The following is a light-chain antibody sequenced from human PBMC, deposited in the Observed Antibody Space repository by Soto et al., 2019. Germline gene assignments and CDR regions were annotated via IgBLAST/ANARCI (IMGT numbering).Light chain of an antibody. Sequence: DIQMTQSPSTLSGSVGDRVTITCRASQTIGSGLAWYQQKPGKAPKLLIYKASTLKSGVPSRFSASGSGTEFTLTISSLQPDDFATYYCQHYNSYSEAFGQGTKVDLK. V-gene: IGKV1-5*03. J-gene: IGKJ1*01. CDR1: QTIGSG. CDR2: KAS. CDR3: QHYNSYSEA.